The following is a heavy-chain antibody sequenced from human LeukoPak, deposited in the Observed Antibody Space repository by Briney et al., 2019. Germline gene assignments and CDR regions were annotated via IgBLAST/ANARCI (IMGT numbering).Heavy chain of an antibody. J-gene: IGHJ4*02. CDR2: VFYSGST. CDR1: GFIFSTYA. V-gene: IGHV4-39*01. Sequence: GSLRLSCAASGFIFSTYAMSWIRQPPGKGLEWIGAVFYSGSTYYNPSLKSRVTISVDTSKNQFSLKLSSVTAADAAVYYCARQYTHWNPFAGWGQGILVTVSS. CDR3: ARQYTHWNPFAG. D-gene: IGHD1-1*01.